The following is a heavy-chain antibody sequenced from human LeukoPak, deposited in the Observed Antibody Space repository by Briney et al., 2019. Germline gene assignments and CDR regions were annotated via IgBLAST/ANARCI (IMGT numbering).Heavy chain of an antibody. CDR2: INPNTGGT. J-gene: IGHJ5*02. CDR3: AKAPPSITAAGNWLGP. CDR1: GYTFTGYY. Sequence: GASVKVSCKASGYTFTGYYIHWVRQAPGQGLEWMGRINPNTGGTDYAQKFQGRVTMTRDTSITTAYMELSRLTSDDTAIYYCAKAPPSITAAGNWLGPWGQGALVTVSS. V-gene: IGHV1-2*06. D-gene: IGHD6-13*01.